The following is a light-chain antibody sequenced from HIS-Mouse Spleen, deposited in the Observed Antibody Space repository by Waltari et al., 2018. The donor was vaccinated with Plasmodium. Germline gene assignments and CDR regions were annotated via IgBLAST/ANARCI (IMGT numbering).Light chain of an antibody. J-gene: IGLJ3*02. CDR1: ALQKKY. V-gene: IGLV3-10*01. CDR3: YSTDSSGNHRV. Sequence: SYELTQPPSVSVSPGQTARITCSGDALQKKYAYWYQQKSGKTPVLVIYEDTKRPSGIPVRFSGSSSGTMATLTISGAQVEDEADYYCYSTDSSGNHRVFGGGTKLTVL. CDR2: EDT.